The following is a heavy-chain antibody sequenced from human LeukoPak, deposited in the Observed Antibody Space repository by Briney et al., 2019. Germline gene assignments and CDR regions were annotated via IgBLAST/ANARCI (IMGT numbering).Heavy chain of an antibody. CDR1: GDSFSTYY. J-gene: IGHJ5*02. Sequence: SETLSLTCTVSGDSFSTYYWSWIRQPAGKGVEWIGHIYTSGTTNYNPSLKSRVTISVDTSKNQFSLKLSSVTAADTAFYYCARLRWLGVAGTGWWFDPWGQGTLVTVSS. CDR3: ARLRWLGVAGTGWWFDP. D-gene: IGHD6-19*01. V-gene: IGHV4-4*07. CDR2: IYTSGTT.